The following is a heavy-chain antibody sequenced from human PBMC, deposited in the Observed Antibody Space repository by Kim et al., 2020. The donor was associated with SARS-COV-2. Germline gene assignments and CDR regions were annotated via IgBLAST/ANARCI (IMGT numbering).Heavy chain of an antibody. D-gene: IGHD6-19*01. Sequence: GHAQKFQGRVTMTRNTSISTAYMELSSLRSEDTAVYYCASAVAGTPDFDYWGQGTLVAVSS. J-gene: IGHJ4*02. V-gene: IGHV1-8*01. CDR3: ASAVAGTPDFDY.